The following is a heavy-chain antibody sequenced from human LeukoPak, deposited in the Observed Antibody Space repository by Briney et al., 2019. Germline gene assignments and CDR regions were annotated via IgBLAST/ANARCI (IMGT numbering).Heavy chain of an antibody. D-gene: IGHD5-24*01. CDR1: GVSINNYY. V-gene: IGHV4-59*08. J-gene: IGHJ4*02. CDR2: IYKSGST. Sequence: SETLSLTCTVSGVSINNYYWSWIRQPPGKGLEWIGYIYKSGSTNYNPSLKSRVTISIDPSKNQFSLKLSSVTAADTAVYYCARRRGDGYSDYWGQGTLVTVSS. CDR3: ARRRGDGYSDY.